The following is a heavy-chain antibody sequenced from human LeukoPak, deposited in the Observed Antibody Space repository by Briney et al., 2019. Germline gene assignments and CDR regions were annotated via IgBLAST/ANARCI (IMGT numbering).Heavy chain of an antibody. D-gene: IGHD3/OR15-3a*01. CDR2: IYYSGST. J-gene: IGHJ4*02. CDR1: GGSISSSSYY. V-gene: IGHV4-61*05. Sequence: PSETLSLTCTVSGGSISSSSYYWGWIRQPPGKGLEWIGYIYYSGSTNYNPSLKSRVTISVDTSKNQFSLKLSSVTAADTAVYYCARTAGLLFDYWGQGTLVTVSS. CDR3: ARTAGLLFDY.